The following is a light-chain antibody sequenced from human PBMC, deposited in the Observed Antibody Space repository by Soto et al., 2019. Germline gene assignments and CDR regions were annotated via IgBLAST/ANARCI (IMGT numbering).Light chain of an antibody. CDR1: QGISSS. CDR2: GAS. V-gene: IGKV1-9*01. Sequence: DIPLTQSPSFLSASEGDRVTITCRASQGISSSLGWYQQKPGKAPKLLIYGASTLQSGVPSRFSGSGSGTEFTLTISSLQPEDFATYYCQQLNSFPITFGQGTRLEIK. CDR3: QQLNSFPIT. J-gene: IGKJ5*01.